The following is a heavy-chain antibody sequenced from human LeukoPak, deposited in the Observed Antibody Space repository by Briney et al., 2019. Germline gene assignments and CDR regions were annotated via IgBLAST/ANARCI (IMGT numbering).Heavy chain of an antibody. V-gene: IGHV3-74*01. CDR1: GFTFSSYW. CDR2: INSDGSST. CDR3: AIKVNYSLFDY. D-gene: IGHD2-15*01. Sequence: PGGSLRLSCAASGFTFSSYWMHWVRQAPGKGLVWVSRINSDGSSTGYADSVKGRFTISRDNAKNTLYLQMNSLRAEDTAVYYCAIKVNYSLFDYWGQGNLVTVSS. J-gene: IGHJ4*02.